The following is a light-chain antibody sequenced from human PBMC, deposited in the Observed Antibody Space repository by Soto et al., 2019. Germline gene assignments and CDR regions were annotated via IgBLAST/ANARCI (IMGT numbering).Light chain of an antibody. CDR1: QSVSSSY. CDR2: GAS. Sequence: EIVLTQSPGTLSLSPGERATLSCRASQSVSSSYLAWYQQKPGQAPRLLIYGASGRATGIPDRFSGSGSGTDLTLTISRLEPEDFAVYYCQQYGSSHYTFGQGTKLEIK. CDR3: QQYGSSHYT. J-gene: IGKJ2*01. V-gene: IGKV3-20*01.